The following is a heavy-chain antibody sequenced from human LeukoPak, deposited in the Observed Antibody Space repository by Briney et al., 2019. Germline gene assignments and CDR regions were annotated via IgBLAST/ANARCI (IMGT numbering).Heavy chain of an antibody. CDR1: GESFSGYY. D-gene: IGHD2-15*01. V-gene: IGHV4-34*01. J-gene: IGHJ6*03. Sequence: SETLSLTCAVYGESFSGYYWSWIRQPPGKGLEWIGEINHSGSTNYNPSLKSRVTISVDTSKNQFSLKLSSVTAADTAVYYCARNRPVVVVAATYYYYMDVWGKGTTVTVSS. CDR3: ARNRPVVVVAATYYYYMDV. CDR2: INHSGST.